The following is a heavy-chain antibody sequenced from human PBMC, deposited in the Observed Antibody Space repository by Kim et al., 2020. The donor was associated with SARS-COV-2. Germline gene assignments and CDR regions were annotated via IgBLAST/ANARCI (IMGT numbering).Heavy chain of an antibody. CDR2: ISGSGGST. D-gene: IGHD6-13*01. CDR1: GFTFSSYA. CDR3: AKVNWGSSWYGARGGFDY. Sequence: GGSLRLSCAASGFTFSSYAMSWVRQAPGKGLEWVSAISGSGGSTYYADSVKGRFTISRDNSKNKLYLQMNILRAEDTAVYYCAKVNWGSSWYGARGGFDYWGQGTLVTVSS. J-gene: IGHJ4*02. V-gene: IGHV3-23*01.